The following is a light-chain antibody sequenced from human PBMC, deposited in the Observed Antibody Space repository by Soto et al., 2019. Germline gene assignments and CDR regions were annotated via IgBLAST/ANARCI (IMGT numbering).Light chain of an antibody. J-gene: IGKJ1*01. V-gene: IGKV2-28*01. CDR1: ESLLDTTGYNF. Sequence: DVVMTQSPPSVSVTPGEPASISCRSSESLLDTTGYNFLDWYVQKPGQSPQLLIYFGSTRASGVPDRFSGSGSGTAFTLHISRVEAEDVGIYYCMQSQQSRWTFGQGTKVEIK. CDR2: FGS. CDR3: MQSQQSRWT.